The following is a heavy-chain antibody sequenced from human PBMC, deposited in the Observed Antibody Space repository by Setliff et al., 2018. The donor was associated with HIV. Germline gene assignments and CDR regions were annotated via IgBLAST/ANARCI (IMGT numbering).Heavy chain of an antibody. V-gene: IGHV3-23*01. CDR3: AKNLYRSGWSPLDY. CDR2: ISGSGGST. CDR1: GFTFSSYA. J-gene: IGHJ4*02. D-gene: IGHD6-13*01. Sequence: PGGSLRLSCAASGFTFSSYAMSWVRQAPGKGLEWVSAISGSGGSTYYADSVKGRFTISGDNSKNTLYLQMNSLRAEDTAVYYCAKNLYRSGWSPLDYWGQGTLVTVSS.